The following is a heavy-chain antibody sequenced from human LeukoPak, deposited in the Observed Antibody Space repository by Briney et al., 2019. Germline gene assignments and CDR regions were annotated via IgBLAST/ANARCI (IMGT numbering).Heavy chain of an antibody. V-gene: IGHV3-48*01. Sequence: GGSLRLSCAASGFTFTSYAMSWVRQAPGKGLEWVSYISSSSSTIYYADSVKGRFTISRDNAKNSLYLQMNSLRAEDTAVYYCARGIAARHFDYWGQGTLVTVSS. J-gene: IGHJ4*02. D-gene: IGHD6-6*01. CDR2: ISSSSSTI. CDR3: ARGIAARHFDY. CDR1: GFTFTSYA.